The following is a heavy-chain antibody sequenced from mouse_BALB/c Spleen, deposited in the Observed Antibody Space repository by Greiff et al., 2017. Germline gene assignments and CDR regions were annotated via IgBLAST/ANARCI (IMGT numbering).Heavy chain of an antibody. CDR1: GYTFTSYV. CDR3: ARNENPIYYYGGPPFAY. J-gene: IGHJ3*01. CDR2: INPYNDGT. D-gene: IGHD1-1*01. Sequence: EVKLQESGPELVKPGASVKMSCKASGYTFTSYVMHWVKQKPGQGLEWIGYINPYNDGTKYNEKFKGKATLTSDKSSSTAYMELSSLTSEDSAVYYCARNENPIYYYGGPPFAYWGQGTLVTVSA. V-gene: IGHV1-14*01.